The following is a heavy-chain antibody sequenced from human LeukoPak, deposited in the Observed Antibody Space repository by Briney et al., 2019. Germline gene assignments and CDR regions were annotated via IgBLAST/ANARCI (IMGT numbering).Heavy chain of an antibody. CDR3: AKDPYYYGSGSYED. Sequence: GGSLRLSCAASGFTFSIYAMSWVRQAPGRGLEWVSVISGSDGTTYYADSVKGRFTISRDNSKNTLYLQMDSLRAEDTAVYYCAKDPYYYGSGSYEDWGQGTLVTVSS. D-gene: IGHD3-10*01. V-gene: IGHV3-23*01. CDR1: GFTFSIYA. CDR2: ISGSDGTT. J-gene: IGHJ4*02.